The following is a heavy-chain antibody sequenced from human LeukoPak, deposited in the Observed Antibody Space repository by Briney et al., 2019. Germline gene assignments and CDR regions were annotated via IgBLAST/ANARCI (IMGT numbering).Heavy chain of an antibody. CDR3: ARRGSTSGSQQGGFDY. D-gene: IGHD2-2*01. V-gene: IGHV3-23*01. J-gene: IGHJ4*02. CDR2: IGASTKT. CDR1: GFTLGING. Sequence: GGSLRLSCAASGFTLGINGMSWVRQAPGKGLEWVSTIGASTKTYYVDSVKGRFTISRDNSKNTLYLQMNSLRAEDTAVYYCARRGSTSGSQQGGFDYWGQGTLVTVSS.